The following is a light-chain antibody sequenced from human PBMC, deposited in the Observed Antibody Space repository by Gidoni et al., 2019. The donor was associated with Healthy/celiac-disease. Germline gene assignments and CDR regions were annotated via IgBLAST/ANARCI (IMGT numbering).Light chain of an antibody. CDR1: QSFSSY. CDR2: EAS. J-gene: IGKJ1*01. Sequence: EIELTQSPATLSVSAGERVTISCRASQSFSSYLAWYQQKPGKAPRLLIYEASNRATGVPARFSGSGSGTDFTLTISSLEPDDFAVYYCQQNSNCLTFGEGTKVEIK. CDR3: QQNSNCLT. V-gene: IGKV3-11*01.